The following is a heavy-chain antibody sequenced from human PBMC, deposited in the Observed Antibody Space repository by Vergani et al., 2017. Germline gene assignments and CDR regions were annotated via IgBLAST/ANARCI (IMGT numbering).Heavy chain of an antibody. V-gene: IGHV1-69*02. J-gene: IGHJ5*02. CDR2: FIPIRAIA. Sequence: QVQLVQSGAEVKKPGSSVKVSCKASGGTSSSYTISWVRQAPGQGLEWMGRFIPIRAIANYAQKFQGRVTITADKSKSTAYMELSRLRAEHTAVYYCAGKARGRGLGFDPWGQGTLVTVSS. CDR3: AGKARGRGLGFDP. CDR1: GGTSSSYT. D-gene: IGHD1-26*01.